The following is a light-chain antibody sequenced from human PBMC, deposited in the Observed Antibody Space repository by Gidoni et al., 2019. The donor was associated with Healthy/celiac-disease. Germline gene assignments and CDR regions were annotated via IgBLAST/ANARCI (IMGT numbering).Light chain of an antibody. CDR2: SNN. V-gene: IGLV1-44*01. J-gene: IGLJ2*01. Sequence: QSLLTQPPSASGTPGQRVTISWSGSSSNIGSNTVNWYQQLPGTAPKLLIYSNNQRPSGVPDRFSGSKSGTSASLAISGLQSEDEADYYCAAWDDSLNGPSVVFGGGTKLTVL. CDR3: AAWDDSLNGPSVV. CDR1: SSNIGSNT.